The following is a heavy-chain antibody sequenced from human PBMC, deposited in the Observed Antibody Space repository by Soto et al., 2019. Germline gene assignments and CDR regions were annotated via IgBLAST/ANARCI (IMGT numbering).Heavy chain of an antibody. D-gene: IGHD2-2*01. Sequence: GSLVLACAASGFTFSDYSMNGVRQAPGKGLEWVSYISTISTTIYYSDSLKGRFTISRDNARNSLYLQMNSLREEDTDVYYCAKGGGTTSFHGMDVWGQGTTVTVYS. CDR2: ISTISTTI. CDR3: AKGGGTTSFHGMDV. CDR1: GFTFSDYS. V-gene: IGHV3-48*02. J-gene: IGHJ6*02.